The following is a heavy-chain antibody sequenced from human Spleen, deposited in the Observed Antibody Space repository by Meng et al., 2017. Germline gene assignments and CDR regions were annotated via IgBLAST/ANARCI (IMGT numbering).Heavy chain of an antibody. D-gene: IGHD1-26*01. CDR2: MKSDVSTA. V-gene: IGHV3-74*01. J-gene: IGHJ3*02. Sequence: GESLKISCAASGFTFSTYWMHWVRQAPGKGLVWVSRMKSDVSTASHAEFVKGRFTISRDNSKNTLYLQMNSLRAEDTAVYYCARHGSYSFDIWGQGTMVTVSS. CDR1: GFTFSTYW. CDR3: ARHGSYSFDI.